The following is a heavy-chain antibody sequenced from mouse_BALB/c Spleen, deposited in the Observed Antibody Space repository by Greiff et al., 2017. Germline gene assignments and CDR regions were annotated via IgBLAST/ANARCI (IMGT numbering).Heavy chain of an antibody. CDR3: AREGYDYDGYYFDY. Sequence: EVKLVESGGDLVKPGGSLKLSCAASGFTFSSYGMSWVRQTPDKRLEWVATISSGGSYTYYPDSVKGRFTISRDNPKNTLFLQMTSRRSEDTAMYYCAREGYDYDGYYFDYWGQGTTLTVSS. V-gene: IGHV5-6*02. CDR1: GFTFSSYG. D-gene: IGHD2-4*01. CDR2: ISSGGSYT. J-gene: IGHJ2*01.